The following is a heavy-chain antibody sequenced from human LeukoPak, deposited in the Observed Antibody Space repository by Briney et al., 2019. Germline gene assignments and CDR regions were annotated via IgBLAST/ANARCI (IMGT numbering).Heavy chain of an antibody. CDR1: GFTFSNAW. V-gene: IGHV3-15*01. J-gene: IGHJ4*02. D-gene: IGHD5-18*01. CDR3: TTLQRGYSYGSGY. Sequence: NSGGSLRLSCAASGFTFSNAWMSWVRQAPGKGLEWVGRIKSKTDGGTTDYAAPVKGRFTISRDDSKNTLYLQMNSLKTEDTAVYYCTTLQRGYSYGSGYWGQGTLVTVSS. CDR2: IKSKTDGGTT.